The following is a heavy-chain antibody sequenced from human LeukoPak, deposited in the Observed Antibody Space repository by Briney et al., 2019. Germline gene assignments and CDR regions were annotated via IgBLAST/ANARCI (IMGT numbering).Heavy chain of an antibody. CDR1: GDSISSYY. CDR3: ARRSQTTAGRGIDY. D-gene: IGHD6-13*01. V-gene: IGHV4-59*08. CDR2: IYYIGST. Sequence: SETLSLTCTVSGDSISSYYWSWIRQPPGKGLEWIGYIYYIGSTNYNPSLKSRVTISVDTSKNQFSLKLTSVTAADTAVFYCARRSQTTAGRGIDYWGQGTLVTVSS. J-gene: IGHJ4*02.